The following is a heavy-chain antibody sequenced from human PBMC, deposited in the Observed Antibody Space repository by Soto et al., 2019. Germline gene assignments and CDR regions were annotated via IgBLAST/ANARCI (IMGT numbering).Heavy chain of an antibody. CDR2: IDCTGGN. J-gene: IGHJ5*02. V-gene: IGHV4-59*01. CDR3: AGGHGDYGDYVYDP. D-gene: IGHD4-17*01. CDR1: GGSINSYY. Sequence: VQLQESGPGLVKPSETLALTCTVSGGSINSYYWSWIRQPPGKGLECIGNIDCTGGNNYNPSLKSRVTLSIDTSKHQFSLKLRSVTAADTAVYYCAGGHGDYGDYVYDPWGQGTLVTVSS.